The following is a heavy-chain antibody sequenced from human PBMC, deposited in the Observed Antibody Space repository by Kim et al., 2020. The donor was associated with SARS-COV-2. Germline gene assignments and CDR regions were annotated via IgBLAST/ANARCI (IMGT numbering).Heavy chain of an antibody. V-gene: IGHV3-15*01. D-gene: IGHD6-13*01. CDR2: T. J-gene: IGHJ4*02. CDR3: TTLISAAGRGY. Sequence: TDYAAPVKGRFTMSRDDSKNTLYLQMNSLETEDTAVYYCTTLISAAGRGYWGQGTLVTVSS.